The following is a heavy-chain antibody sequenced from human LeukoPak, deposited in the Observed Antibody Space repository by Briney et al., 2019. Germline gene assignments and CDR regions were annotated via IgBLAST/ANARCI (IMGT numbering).Heavy chain of an antibody. CDR1: GYSFTSYW. D-gene: IGHD1-26*01. V-gene: IGHV5-51*01. J-gene: IGHJ5*02. Sequence: GKSLKISCKGSGYSFTSYWIGWVRQMPGKGLEWMGIIYPGDSDTRYSPSFQGQVTISADKSISTAYLQWSSLKASDTAMYYCARLGIGSYGYAWSDPWGQGTLVTVSS. CDR2: IYPGDSDT. CDR3: ARLGIGSYGYAWSDP.